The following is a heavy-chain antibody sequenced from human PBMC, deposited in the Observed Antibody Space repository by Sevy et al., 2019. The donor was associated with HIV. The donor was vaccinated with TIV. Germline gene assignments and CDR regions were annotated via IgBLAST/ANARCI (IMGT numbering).Heavy chain of an antibody. D-gene: IGHD6-13*01. CDR3: AREPIEAPGPSYFDL. V-gene: IGHV4-34*01. CDR2: VDHTGNI. Sequence: SETLSLTCAVYVDSFNGHYWSWIRQVPGRGLEWIGEVDHTGNINYNPALKNRLAMSVNRSKNQFSLNLTSLTAADTAVYYCAREPIEAPGPSYFDLWGHGNRVTVSS. CDR1: VDSFNGHY. J-gene: IGHJ4*03.